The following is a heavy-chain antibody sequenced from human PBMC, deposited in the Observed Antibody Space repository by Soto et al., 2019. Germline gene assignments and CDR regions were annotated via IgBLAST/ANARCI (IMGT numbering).Heavy chain of an antibody. CDR1: GFTFSSYG. CDR3: AKDLTHRPRSCYPHGQCYYYYYMDV. CDR2: ISYDGSNK. V-gene: IGHV3-30*18. J-gene: IGHJ6*03. Sequence: ESGGGVVQPGRSLRLSCAASGFTFSSYGMHWVRQAPGKGLEWVAVISYDGSNKYYADSVKGRFTISRDNSKYTLYLQMNSLRAEDPAVYYCAKDLTHRPRSCYPHGQCYYYYYMDVWGKGTTVTVSS. D-gene: IGHD2-15*01.